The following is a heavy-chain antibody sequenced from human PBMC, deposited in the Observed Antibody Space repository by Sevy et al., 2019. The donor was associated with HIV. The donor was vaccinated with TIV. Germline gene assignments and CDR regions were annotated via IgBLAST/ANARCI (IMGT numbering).Heavy chain of an antibody. V-gene: IGHV3-23*01. CDR3: ARVAGSGTYYSGDFDY. Sequence: GGSLRLSCAASGFSFSSDAMSWVRQAPGKGLEWVSGISGSGITTYYADSVKGRFTISRDNSKNTLHLQMNSLRAEDTAVYYCARVAGSGTYYSGDFDYWGQGTLVTVSS. CDR1: GFSFSSDA. CDR2: ISGSGITT. D-gene: IGHD3-10*01. J-gene: IGHJ4*02.